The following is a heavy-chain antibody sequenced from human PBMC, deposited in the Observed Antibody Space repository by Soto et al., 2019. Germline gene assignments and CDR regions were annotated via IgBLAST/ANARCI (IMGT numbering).Heavy chain of an antibody. CDR3: DRVPDR. V-gene: IGHV4-30-2*01. J-gene: IGHJ5*02. D-gene: IGHD2-2*01. Sequence: PSETLSLTCAVSGGSISSGGYSWSWIRQPPGKGLEWIGYIYHSGSTYYNPSLKSRVTISVDRSKNQFSLKLSSVTDADTAVYYCDRVPDRWGQGTLVTVSS. CDR2: IYHSGST. CDR1: GGSISSGGYS.